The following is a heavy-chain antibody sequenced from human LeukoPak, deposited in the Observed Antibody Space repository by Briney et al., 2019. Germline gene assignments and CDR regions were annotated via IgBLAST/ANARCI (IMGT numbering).Heavy chain of an antibody. CDR1: GFTFRSYA. V-gene: IGHV3-23*01. CDR3: ARGTAWYSSSWYFDY. J-gene: IGHJ4*02. CDR2: IGGSGGTT. Sequence: PGGSLRLSCVVSGFTFRSYAMTWVRQAPGKGLEWVSAIGGSGGTTYYADSVKGRFTISRDNSKNTLSVQMNSLRADDTAVYYCARGTAWYSSSWYFDYWGQGTLVTVSS. D-gene: IGHD6-13*01.